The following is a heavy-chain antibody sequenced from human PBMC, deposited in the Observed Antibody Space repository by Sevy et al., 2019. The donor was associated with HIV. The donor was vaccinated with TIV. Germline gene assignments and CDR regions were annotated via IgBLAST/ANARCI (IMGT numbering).Heavy chain of an antibody. Sequence: GGSLRLSCAASGFTFSSYSMNWVRQAPGKGLEWVSSISSSSSYIYYADSVKGRFTISRDNAKNSRYLQMNSLRAEDTAVYYCARAEGSVVVVAATPAAFDIWGQGTMVTVSS. J-gene: IGHJ3*02. D-gene: IGHD2-15*01. CDR2: ISSSSSYI. V-gene: IGHV3-21*01. CDR3: ARAEGSVVVVAATPAAFDI. CDR1: GFTFSSYS.